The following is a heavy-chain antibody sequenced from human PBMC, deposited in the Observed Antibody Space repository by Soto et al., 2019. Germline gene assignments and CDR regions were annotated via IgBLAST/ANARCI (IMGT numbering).Heavy chain of an antibody. J-gene: IGHJ4*02. V-gene: IGHV3-30*18. CDR2: ISYDGSNK. Sequence: QVQLVESGGGVVQPGRSLRLSCAASGFTFSSYGMHWVRQAPGKGLEWVAVISYDGSNKYYADSVKGRFTISRDNSKNTLYLQMNSLRAEDTAVYYCAKDHVDTDYYFYYWGQGTLVTVSS. CDR3: AKDHVDTDYYFYY. D-gene: IGHD5-18*01. CDR1: GFTFSSYG.